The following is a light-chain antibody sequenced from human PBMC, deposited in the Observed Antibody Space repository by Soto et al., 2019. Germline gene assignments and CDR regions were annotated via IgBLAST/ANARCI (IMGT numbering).Light chain of an antibody. CDR1: QDIGTW. J-gene: IGKJ1*01. CDR2: AAS. Sequence: SRAPSARGAPVGDRVTINRRASQDIGTWLAWYQQKPGKAPKLLIYAASTLQSGVPSRFSGSGSGTDFTLTISCLQSEDFATYYCQQYDSHPRTFDYGTMVDIK. V-gene: IGKV1-8*01. CDR3: QQYDSHPRT.